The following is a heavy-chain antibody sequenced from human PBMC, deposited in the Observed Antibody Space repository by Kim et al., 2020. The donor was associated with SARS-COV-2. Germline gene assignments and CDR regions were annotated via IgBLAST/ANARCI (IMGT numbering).Heavy chain of an antibody. Sequence: SVKVSCKASGGTFSSYAISWVRQAPGQGLEWMGGIIPIFGTANYAQKFQGRVTITADESTSTAYMELSSLISEDTAVYYCARGYSSDSYGYYYYGMDVWGQGTTVTVSS. J-gene: IGHJ6*02. CDR1: GGTFSSYA. CDR2: IIPIFGTA. V-gene: IGHV1-69*13. D-gene: IGHD6-19*01. CDR3: ARGYSSDSYGYYYYGMDV.